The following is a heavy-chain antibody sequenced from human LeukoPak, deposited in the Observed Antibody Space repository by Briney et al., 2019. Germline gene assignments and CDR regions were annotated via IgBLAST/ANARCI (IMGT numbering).Heavy chain of an antibody. D-gene: IGHD6-13*01. Sequence: PGGSLRLSCAASGFTFTSYEMNWVRQAPGKGPEWVSVIYSGGSTYYADSVKGRFTISRDNSKNTLYLQMNSLRAEDTAVYHCARVDSRTAQFDYWGQGTLVTVSS. CDR3: ARVDSRTAQFDY. CDR2: IYSGGST. CDR1: GFTFTSYE. J-gene: IGHJ4*02. V-gene: IGHV3-66*01.